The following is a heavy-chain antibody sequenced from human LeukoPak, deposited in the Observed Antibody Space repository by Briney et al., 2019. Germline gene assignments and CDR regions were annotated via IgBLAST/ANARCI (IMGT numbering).Heavy chain of an antibody. CDR3: ARYVGASSGFHDY. CDR2: IHYSGTT. V-gene: IGHV4-39*01. J-gene: IGHJ4*02. CDR1: GGSISSSSSY. Sequence: PSETLSLTCTVSGGSISSSSSYWGWIRQPPGKGLEGMGSIHYSGTTYYISSLKSRVTMSVDTSKNQFSLKLTPVTAADTAVYYCARYVGASSGFHDYWGQGGLVTVSS. D-gene: IGHD6-19*01.